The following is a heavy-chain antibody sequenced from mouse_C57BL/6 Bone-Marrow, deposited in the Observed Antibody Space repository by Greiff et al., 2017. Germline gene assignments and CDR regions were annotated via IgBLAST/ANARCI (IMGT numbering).Heavy chain of an antibody. V-gene: IGHV1-55*01. CDR3: ARRPNYYAMDY. CDR1: GYTFTSYW. J-gene: IGHJ4*01. Sequence: QVQLQQPGAELVKPGASVKMSCKASGYTFTSYWITWVKQRPGQGLEWIGDIYPGSGSPNYNEKFKSKATLTVDTSSSTAYMQLSSLTSEDSAVYYCARRPNYYAMDYWGQGTSVTVSS. CDR2: IYPGSGSP.